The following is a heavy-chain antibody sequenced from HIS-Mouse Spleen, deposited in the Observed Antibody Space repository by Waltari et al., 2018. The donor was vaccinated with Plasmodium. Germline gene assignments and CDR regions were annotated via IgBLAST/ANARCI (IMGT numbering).Heavy chain of an antibody. CDR1: GGYISSSSYY. V-gene: IGHV4-39*01. CDR3: ARHPDYYYYYGMDV. Sequence: QLQLQESGPGLVKPSETLSLTCTVSGGYISSSSYYWGWIRQPPGKGLEWIGSIYYSGSTYYNPSLKSRVTISVDTSKNQFSLKLSSVTAADTAVYYCARHPDYYYYYGMDVWGQGTTVTVSS. CDR2: IYYSGST. J-gene: IGHJ6*02.